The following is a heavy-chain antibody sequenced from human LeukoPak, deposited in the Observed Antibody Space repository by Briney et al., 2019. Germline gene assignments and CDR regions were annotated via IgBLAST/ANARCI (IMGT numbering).Heavy chain of an antibody. D-gene: IGHD3-3*01. CDR1: GGSISSYY. J-gene: IGHJ4*02. CDR2: IYYSGST. V-gene: IGHV4-59*01. CDR3: ARAHYDFWSGYFENYFDY. Sequence: SETLSLTCTVSGGSISSYYWNWIRQPPGKGLEWIGYIYYSGSTNYNPSLKSRVTISVDTSKNQFSLKLSSVTAADTAVYYCARAHYDFWSGYFENYFDYWGQGTLVTVSS.